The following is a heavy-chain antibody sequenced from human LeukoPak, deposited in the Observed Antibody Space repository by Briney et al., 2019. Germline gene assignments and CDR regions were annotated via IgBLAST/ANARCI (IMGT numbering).Heavy chain of an antibody. J-gene: IGHJ5*02. CDR1: GGSISSYY. V-gene: IGHV4-59*01. Sequence: SETLSLTCTVSGGSISSYYWNWIRQPPGKGLEWIGYIFYSGSTNYNPSLKTRVTMSVDTSKNQFSLRLSSVTAADTAVYYCARNSGWPRVWFDPWGQGTLVTVSS. D-gene: IGHD6-19*01. CDR2: IFYSGST. CDR3: ARNSGWPRVWFDP.